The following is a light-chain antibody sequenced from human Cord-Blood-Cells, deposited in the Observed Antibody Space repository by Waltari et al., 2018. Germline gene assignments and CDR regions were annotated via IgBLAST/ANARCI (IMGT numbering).Light chain of an antibody. CDR3: QAWDSSTVV. V-gene: IGLV3-1*01. J-gene: IGLJ2*01. CDR2: QDS. Sequence: SYELTQPPSVSVSPGQTASLTCSGDKLGVKYSFWYQQKPGQSPVLVIYQDSKRPSGIPERFSGSNSGNTATLTISGTQAMDEADYYCQAWDSSTVVFGGGTKLTVL. CDR1: KLGVKY.